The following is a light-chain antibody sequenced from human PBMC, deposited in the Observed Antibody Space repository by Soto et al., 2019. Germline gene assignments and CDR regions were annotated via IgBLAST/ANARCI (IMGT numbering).Light chain of an antibody. V-gene: IGLV2-14*01. CDR1: SSDVGGYDY. CDR3: TLYTSSSTQV. CDR2: EVT. Sequence: QSALTQPASVSGSPGQSIIISCTGTSSDVGGYDYVSWYQQHPGTAPRLIIYEVTNRPSGVSNRFSGSKSGDTASLTISGLQAEDEADYYCTLYTSSSTQVFGTGTKLTVL. J-gene: IGLJ1*01.